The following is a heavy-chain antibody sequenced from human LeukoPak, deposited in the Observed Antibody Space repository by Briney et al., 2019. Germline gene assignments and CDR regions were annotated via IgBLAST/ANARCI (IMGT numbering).Heavy chain of an antibody. V-gene: IGHV1-24*01. CDR1: GDTVTGFS. CDR3: ATGYTYDYSLY. J-gene: IGHJ4*02. Sequence: ASVKVSCKDSGDTVTGFSIHWVRQAPGHGLVWMGGFDPEDGARIFAQKFQGRVTMTEDTSTDTAYMDLSSLRSEDTAVYYCATGYTYDYSLYWGQGTLVTVSS. CDR2: FDPEDGAR. D-gene: IGHD5-18*01.